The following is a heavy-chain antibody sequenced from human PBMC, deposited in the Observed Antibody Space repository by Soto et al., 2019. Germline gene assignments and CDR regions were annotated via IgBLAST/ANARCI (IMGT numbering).Heavy chain of an antibody. Sequence: QVQLVQSGAEVKKPGSSVKLSCKASGGTFSSYAISWVRQAPGQGLEWMGGIIPIFGRANYAQQFQGRVTITADEPTSSDFMELSRLRSGDMAVYYCVSGGGTVVQPRWYFDHWGRCCRVAVS. J-gene: IGHJ2*01. CDR2: IIPIFGRA. CDR3: VSGGGTVVQPRWYFDH. V-gene: IGHV1-69*01. CDR1: GGTFSSYA. D-gene: IGHD2-15*01.